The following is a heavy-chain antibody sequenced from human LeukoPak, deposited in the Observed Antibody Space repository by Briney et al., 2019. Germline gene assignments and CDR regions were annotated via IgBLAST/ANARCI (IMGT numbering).Heavy chain of an antibody. Sequence: ASVKVSCKASGYTFTSYVINWVRQATGQGLEWMGWMNPNSGNTGYAQKFQGRVTMTRNTSISTAYMELSSLRSEDTAVYYCRLGSGSYYNGGAGFDPWGQGTLVTVSS. J-gene: IGHJ5*02. V-gene: IGHV1-8*01. CDR3: RLGSGSYYNGGAGFDP. CDR2: MNPNSGNT. D-gene: IGHD3-10*01. CDR1: GYTFTSYV.